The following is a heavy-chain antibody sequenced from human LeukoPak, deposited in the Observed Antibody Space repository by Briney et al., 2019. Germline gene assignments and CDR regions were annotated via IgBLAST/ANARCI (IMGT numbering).Heavy chain of an antibody. V-gene: IGHV3-7*05. CDR2: ENQDGSQK. D-gene: IGHD3-16*01. CDR1: GFTFSDHW. CDR3: ARDKSWAVDY. Sequence: GGSLRLSCTASGFTFSDHWMHWVRQAPGKGLEWVASENQDGSQKHYVDSVRGRFTISRDNAKNSLYLQLNSLRAGDTALYYCARDKSWAVDYWGQGTLVTVSS. J-gene: IGHJ4*02.